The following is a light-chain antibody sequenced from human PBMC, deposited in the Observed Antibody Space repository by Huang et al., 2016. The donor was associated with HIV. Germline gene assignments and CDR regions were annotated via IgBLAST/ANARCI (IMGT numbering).Light chain of an antibody. V-gene: IGKV3-15*01. Sequence: EIVLTQSPATLSVSPGERATLSCRASQGVSSNLAWFQQKPGQAPRLRIYGAATRATGIPARFSGSGSGTEFTITISGLQSEDFAVYYCQHYNNWPPFTFGPGTKVNIK. CDR3: QHYNNWPPFT. CDR1: QGVSSN. J-gene: IGKJ3*01. CDR2: GAA.